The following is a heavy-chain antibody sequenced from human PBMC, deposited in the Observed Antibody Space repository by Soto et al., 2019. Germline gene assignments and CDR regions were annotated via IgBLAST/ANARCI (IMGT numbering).Heavy chain of an antibody. J-gene: IGHJ4*02. Sequence: QVHLVQSGAEVKKPGASVKVSCKASGYTFTSYGITWVRQAPGQGLEWMGWISAHNGNTDYAHKLQGRVIATRDTSTSTASMELRSLISDDTAVYYCARGRYGDYWGQGALVTVSS. CDR1: GYTFTSYG. CDR3: ARGRYGDY. CDR2: ISAHNGNT. V-gene: IGHV1-18*01. D-gene: IGHD1-1*01.